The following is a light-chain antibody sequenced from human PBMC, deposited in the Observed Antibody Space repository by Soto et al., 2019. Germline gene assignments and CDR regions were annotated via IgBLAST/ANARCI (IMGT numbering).Light chain of an antibody. V-gene: IGKV1-5*01. Sequence: RLTQSPSSLSASVGDTVTISCRASQDISTYLAWYQQKPGKAPTLLIFGASALHNGVPPRFAGSGSGSEFTLTINRLQPDDFATYFCQHYTLYSAPFGQGTRV. CDR1: QDISTY. CDR2: GAS. J-gene: IGKJ5*01. CDR3: QHYTLYSAP.